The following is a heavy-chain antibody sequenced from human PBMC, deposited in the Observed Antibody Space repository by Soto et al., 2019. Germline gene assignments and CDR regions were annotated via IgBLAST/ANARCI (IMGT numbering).Heavy chain of an antibody. CDR2: ITGGADNT. J-gene: IGHJ4*02. CDR3: VKAGGANQYTLAY. CDR1: GFTYSSYA. D-gene: IGHD2-15*01. V-gene: IGHV3-23*01. Sequence: GGSLRLSCVASGFTYSSYAMSWVRQAPGKGLEWVSTITGGADNTHYADSVKGRFTISRDNSKNTLSLQMNSLRVEDTAVYYCVKAGGANQYTLAYWGQGIQVTVSA.